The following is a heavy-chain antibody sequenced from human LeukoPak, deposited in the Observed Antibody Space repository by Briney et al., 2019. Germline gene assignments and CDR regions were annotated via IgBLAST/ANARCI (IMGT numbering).Heavy chain of an antibody. D-gene: IGHD3-22*01. CDR1: GYSFTSYW. Sequence: GESLKISCKGSGYSFTSYWIGWVRQMPGKGLEWMGIIYPGDSDTRYSPSFQGQVTISADKSISTAYLQWSSLKASDTAMYYCARPSCYDSSGYYYFDYWGQGTLVTVSS. CDR2: IYPGDSDT. CDR3: ARPSCYDSSGYYYFDY. J-gene: IGHJ4*02. V-gene: IGHV5-51*01.